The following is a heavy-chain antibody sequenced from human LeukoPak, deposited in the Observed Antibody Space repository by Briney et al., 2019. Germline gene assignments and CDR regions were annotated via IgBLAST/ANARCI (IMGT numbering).Heavy chain of an antibody. V-gene: IGHV4-59*11. CDR3: ARGYDFWSGYYPPGAFDI. J-gene: IGHJ3*02. D-gene: IGHD3-3*01. CDR2: IYYSGST. CDR1: GGSISSHY. Sequence: SETLSLTCTVSGGSISSHYWSWIRQPPGKGLEWIGYIYYSGSTNYNPSLKSRVTISVDTSKNQFSLKLSSVTAADTAVYYCARGYDFWSGYYPPGAFDIWGQGTMVTVSS.